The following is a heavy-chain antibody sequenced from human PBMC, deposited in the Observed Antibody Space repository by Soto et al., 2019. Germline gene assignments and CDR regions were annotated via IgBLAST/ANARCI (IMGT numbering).Heavy chain of an antibody. J-gene: IGHJ5*02. CDR2: ISSRSSTR. CDR3: ARVPAASRPRTTNWFAP. Sequence: PGRPHRLSCAASECNFSSFGMNRVRQAQGKGLEWGSYISSRSSTRYYADSVKGLFTISRDNAKNSLYLQMNSLGAEDTAVYYCARVPAASRPRTTNWFAPWGQGTLVTVSS. CDR1: ECNFSSFG. V-gene: IGHV3-48*01. D-gene: IGHD2-2*01.